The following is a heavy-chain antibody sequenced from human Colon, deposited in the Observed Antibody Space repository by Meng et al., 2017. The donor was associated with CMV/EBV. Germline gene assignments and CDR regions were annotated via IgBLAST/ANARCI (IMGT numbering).Heavy chain of an antibody. CDR1: GYTFTDYY. Sequence: ASVKVSCKASGYTFTDYYIHWVRQAPGQGLEWMGWINPNTGTTNSAQKFQARVTMTRDTSIDTVYMEVTRLTSDDTAVYFCARNKGNHYLGSGYWDYWGQGTLVTVSS. CDR3: ARNKGNHYLGSGYWDY. CDR2: INPNTGTT. D-gene: IGHD3-10*01. J-gene: IGHJ4*02. V-gene: IGHV1-2*02.